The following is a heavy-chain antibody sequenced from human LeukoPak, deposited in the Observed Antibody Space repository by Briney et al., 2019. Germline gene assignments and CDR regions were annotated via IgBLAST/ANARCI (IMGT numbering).Heavy chain of an antibody. V-gene: IGHV3-43D*04. CDR1: GFTFDDYA. D-gene: IGHD4-17*01. J-gene: IGHJ4*02. CDR3: AKAPTYGDYTFDY. CDR2: ISWDGGST. Sequence: GGSLRLSCAASGFTFDDYAMHWVRQAPGKCLEWVSLISWDGGSTYYADSVKGRFTISRDNSKNSLYLQMNSLRAEDTALYYCAKAPTYGDYTFDYWGQGTLVTVSS.